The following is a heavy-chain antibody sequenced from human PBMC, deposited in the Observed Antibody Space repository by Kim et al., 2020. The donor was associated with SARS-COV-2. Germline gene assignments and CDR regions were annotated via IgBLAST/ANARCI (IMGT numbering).Heavy chain of an antibody. Sequence: SETLSLTCTVSGGSISSYYWSWIRQPPGKGLEWIGYSYYSGGTDYNPSLKSRGTISVDTSMNQFSLKLTSVTAADTAVYYCARGRAYSSLNYWGQGTLVTLSS. J-gene: IGHJ4*02. V-gene: IGHV4-59*13. CDR2: SYYSGGT. CDR3: ARGRAYSSLNY. D-gene: IGHD6-19*01. CDR1: GGSISSYY.